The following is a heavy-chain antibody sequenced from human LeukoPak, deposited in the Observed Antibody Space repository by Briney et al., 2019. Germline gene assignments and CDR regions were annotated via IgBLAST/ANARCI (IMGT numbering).Heavy chain of an antibody. Sequence: GESPQISCQGSGYPFTSYWIGWVRQVPGKGLEWMGIIYPGDSGTRYSPSFQGQVTISAAKSISTAYLQWSSLKASYTARCYCARLNGEYVYYYYYMDVWGKGTTVTVSS. CDR1: GYPFTSYW. CDR2: IYPGDSGT. D-gene: IGHD4-17*01. CDR3: ARLNGEYVYYYYYMDV. V-gene: IGHV5-51*01. J-gene: IGHJ6*03.